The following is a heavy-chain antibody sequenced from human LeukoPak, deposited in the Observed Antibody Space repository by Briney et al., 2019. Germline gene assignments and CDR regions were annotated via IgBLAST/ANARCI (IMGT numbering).Heavy chain of an antibody. CDR1: GFTFSSYW. Sequence: PGGSLRLSCAASGFTFSSYWMSWVRQAPGKGLEWVANIKQDGSEKYYVDSVKGRFTISRDNAKNSLYLQMNSLGAEDTAVYYCARVLRYCSGGNCYSGGLGYMDVWGKGATVTISS. CDR3: ARVLRYCSGGNCYSGGLGYMDV. D-gene: IGHD2-15*01. J-gene: IGHJ6*03. CDR2: IKQDGSEK. V-gene: IGHV3-7*01.